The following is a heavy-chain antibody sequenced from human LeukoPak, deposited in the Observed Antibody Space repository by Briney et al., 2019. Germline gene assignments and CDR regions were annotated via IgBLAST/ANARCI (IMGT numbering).Heavy chain of an antibody. Sequence: AASVKVSCKASGYTFTGYYMHWVRQAPGQGGDWMGCIHPNSGGTNYAQTFKGRVTMTRDTSISTAYVELSRLRSDDTAVYYCARMVDWVAFDIWGQGTMVTVSS. J-gene: IGHJ3*02. D-gene: IGHD2-15*01. CDR1: GYTFTGYY. V-gene: IGHV1-2*02. CDR2: IHPNSGGT. CDR3: ARMVDWVAFDI.